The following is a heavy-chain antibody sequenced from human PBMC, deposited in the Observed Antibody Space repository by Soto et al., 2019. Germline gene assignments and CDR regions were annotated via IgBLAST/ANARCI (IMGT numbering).Heavy chain of an antibody. Sequence: GGSLRLSCAASGFTFSSYAMHWVRQAPGKGLEWVAVISYDGSNKYYADSVKGRITISRDNSKNTLYLQMNSLRAEDTAVYYCARDRDYSNFLYYYYYYGMDVWGQGTTVTVSS. CDR3: ARDRDYSNFLYYYYYYGMDV. J-gene: IGHJ6*02. CDR2: ISYDGSNK. CDR1: GFTFSSYA. D-gene: IGHD4-4*01. V-gene: IGHV3-30-3*01.